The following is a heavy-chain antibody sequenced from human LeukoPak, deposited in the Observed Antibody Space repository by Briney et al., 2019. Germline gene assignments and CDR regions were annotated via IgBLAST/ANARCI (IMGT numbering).Heavy chain of an antibody. V-gene: IGHV3-30*04. CDR3: AREGGSSGYAGYFDY. CDR1: GFTFSNSP. Sequence: GRSLRLSCAASGFTFSNSPMHWVRRAPGKGLEWVAVISPHSDIKNYADSVKDRFTISRDNSKNTLDLQMNSLRAEDAAVYYCAREGGSSGYAGYFDYWGQGGLVTVSS. D-gene: IGHD3-22*01. CDR2: ISPHSDIK. J-gene: IGHJ4*02.